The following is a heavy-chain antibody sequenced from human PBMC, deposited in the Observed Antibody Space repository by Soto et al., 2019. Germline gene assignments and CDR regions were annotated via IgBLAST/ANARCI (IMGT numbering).Heavy chain of an antibody. D-gene: IGHD1-26*01. J-gene: IGHJ4*02. Sequence: EVQLVESGGGLVQPGGSLRLSCAASGFTLGSYSMTWVRQAPGKGLEWVANIKQDGSEKYYVDSVKGRFTISRDNAKNSLYLQMNCLRAEDTAVYYCAKCGKYADFDYWGQGTLVTVSS. CDR1: GFTLGSYS. CDR3: AKCGKYADFDY. V-gene: IGHV3-7*02. CDR2: IKQDGSEK.